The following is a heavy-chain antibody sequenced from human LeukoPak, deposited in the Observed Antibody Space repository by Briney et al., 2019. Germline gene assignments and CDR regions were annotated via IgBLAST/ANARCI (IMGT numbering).Heavy chain of an antibody. Sequence: PSETLSLTCTVSGGSISSYHWSWIRQPPGKGLEWIGYIYYSGSTNYNPSLKSRVTISVDTSKNQFSLKLSSVTAADTAVYYCARTYYYDSSAEFQHWGQGTLVTVSS. J-gene: IGHJ1*01. CDR2: IYYSGST. D-gene: IGHD3-22*01. CDR3: ARTYYYDSSAEFQH. CDR1: GGSISSYH. V-gene: IGHV4-59*01.